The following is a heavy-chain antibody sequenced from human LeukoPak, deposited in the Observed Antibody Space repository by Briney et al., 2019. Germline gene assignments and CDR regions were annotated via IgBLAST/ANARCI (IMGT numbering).Heavy chain of an antibody. V-gene: IGHV3-30-3*01. Sequence: GGSLRLSCAASGFTFSSYAMHWVRQAPGKGLEWVAVISYDGSNKYYADSVKGRFTISRDNSKNTLYLQMNSLRAEDTAVYYCARGVYYYDSSGYYLPYFDYWGQGTLVTVSS. CDR2: ISYDGSNK. D-gene: IGHD3-22*01. CDR3: ARGVYYYDSSGYYLPYFDY. J-gene: IGHJ4*02. CDR1: GFTFSSYA.